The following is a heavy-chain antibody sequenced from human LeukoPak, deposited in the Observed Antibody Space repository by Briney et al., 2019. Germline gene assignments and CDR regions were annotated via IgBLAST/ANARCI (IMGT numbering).Heavy chain of an antibody. V-gene: IGHV4-34*01. CDR3: AREGYSSSSGGNWFDP. CDR2: INHSGST. Sequence: PSETLSLTCAVYGGSFSGYYWSWIRQPPGKGLEWLGEINHSGSTNYNPSLKSRVTISVDTSKNQFSLKLSSVTAADTAVYYCAREGYSSSSGGNWFDPWGQGTLVTVSS. J-gene: IGHJ5*02. D-gene: IGHD6-6*01. CDR1: GGSFSGYY.